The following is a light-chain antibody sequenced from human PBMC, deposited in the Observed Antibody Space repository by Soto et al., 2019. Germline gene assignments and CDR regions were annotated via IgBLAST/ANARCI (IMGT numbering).Light chain of an antibody. V-gene: IGLV2-14*03. CDR3: SSYTDSSTVA. J-gene: IGLJ2*01. Sequence: QSVLTQPASVYGSPGQSITISCTGTSSDVGGHFSISWYQQHPGKAPKCIIYDVNNRPSGVSNRFSGSKSGNTASLTISGLQAEDEADYYCSSYTDSSTVAFGGGTKLTVL. CDR1: SSDVGGHFS. CDR2: DVN.